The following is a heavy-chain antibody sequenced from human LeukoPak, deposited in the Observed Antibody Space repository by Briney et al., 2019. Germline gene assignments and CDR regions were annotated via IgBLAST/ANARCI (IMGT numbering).Heavy chain of an antibody. V-gene: IGHV4-30-4*01. D-gene: IGHD2-2*01. CDR1: GGSISRGDYY. CDR2: IYYSGST. J-gene: IGHJ4*02. CDR3: ARGYDLADLDY. Sequence: PSGTPSLTFTVTGGSISRGDYYSRWTRHPPENALVWIGYIYYSGSTYYNPSLKSRVTISVDTSKNQFSLKLSSVTAADTAVYYCARGYDLADLDYWGQGTLVTVSS.